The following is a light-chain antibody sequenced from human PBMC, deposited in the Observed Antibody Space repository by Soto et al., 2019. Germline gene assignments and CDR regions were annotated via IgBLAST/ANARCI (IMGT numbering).Light chain of an antibody. CDR1: QSVSSSY. Sequence: EIVLTQSPGTLSLSPGERATLSCRASQSVSSSYLAWYQQKPGPAPRLLIYGASSRATGISDRFGGSESGTDLTLTISRLEPEDFAVYYCQQYGSSLFTFGPGTKVDIK. J-gene: IGKJ3*01. V-gene: IGKV3-20*01. CDR3: QQYGSSLFT. CDR2: GAS.